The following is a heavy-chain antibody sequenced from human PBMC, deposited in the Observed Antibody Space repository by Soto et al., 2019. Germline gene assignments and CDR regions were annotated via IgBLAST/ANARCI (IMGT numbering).Heavy chain of an antibody. Sequence: QVQLVESGGGVVQPGRSLRLSCAASGFTFSSYGMHWVRQAPGKGLEVLAVIWYDGSNKYYADSVKGQFTISRNNSNNTLYLQLNSLRAEDTAAYYCARVYVRGSWHTIVYWGQGTLVTVSS. CDR1: GFTFSSYG. CDR2: IWYDGSNK. D-gene: IGHD3-10*02. J-gene: IGHJ4*02. CDR3: ARVYVRGSWHTIVY. V-gene: IGHV3-33*01.